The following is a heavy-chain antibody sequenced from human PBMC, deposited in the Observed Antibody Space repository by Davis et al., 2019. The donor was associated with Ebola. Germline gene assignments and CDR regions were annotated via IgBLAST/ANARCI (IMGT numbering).Heavy chain of an antibody. CDR2: INHSGST. Sequence: PSETLSLTCAVYGGSFSGYYWSWIRQPPGKGLEWIGEINHSGSTNYNPSLKSRVTISVDTSKNQFSLKLSSVTAADTAVYYCARGYDYIWGSYRPVAFDIWGQGTMVTVSS. CDR3: ARGYDYIWGSYRPVAFDI. D-gene: IGHD3-16*02. V-gene: IGHV4-34*01. CDR1: GGSFSGYY. J-gene: IGHJ3*02.